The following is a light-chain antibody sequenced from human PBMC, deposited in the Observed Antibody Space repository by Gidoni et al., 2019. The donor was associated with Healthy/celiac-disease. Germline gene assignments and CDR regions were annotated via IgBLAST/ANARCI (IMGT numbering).Light chain of an antibody. Sequence: QAALTQPAPLSGSPGQSITISCTGTSSDVGGYNYVSWYQQHPGKAPKLMIYDVSNRPSGVSNRFSGSKSGNTASLTISGLQAEDGADYYCSSYTSSSTRVVFGGGTKLTVL. CDR3: SSYTSSSTRVV. CDR1: SSDVGGYNY. V-gene: IGLV2-14*03. J-gene: IGLJ2*01. CDR2: DVS.